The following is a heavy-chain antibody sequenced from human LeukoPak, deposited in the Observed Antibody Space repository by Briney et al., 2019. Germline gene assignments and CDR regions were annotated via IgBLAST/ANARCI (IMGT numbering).Heavy chain of an antibody. CDR3: AKDDFDY. CDR1: GFTFDDYA. CDR2: ISWNSGSI. J-gene: IGHJ4*02. Sequence: GGSLRLSCAASGFTFDDYAMHWVRQAPGKGLEWVPGISWNSGSIGYADSVKGRFTISRDNAKNSLYLQMNSLRAEDTALYYCAKDDFDYWGQGTLVTVFS. V-gene: IGHV3-9*01.